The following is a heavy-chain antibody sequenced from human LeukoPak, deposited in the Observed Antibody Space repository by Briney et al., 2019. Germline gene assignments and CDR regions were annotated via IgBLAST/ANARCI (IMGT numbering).Heavy chain of an antibody. Sequence: ASVKVSCKASGYTFTGYYMHWVRQAPGQGLEWMGWINPNSGGTNYAQKLQGRVTMTRDTSISTAYMELSRLRSDDTAVYYCARDLGYYYYYYMDVWGKGTTVTVSS. V-gene: IGHV1-2*02. J-gene: IGHJ6*03. CDR2: INPNSGGT. CDR3: ARDLGYYYYYYMDV. CDR1: GYTFTGYY. D-gene: IGHD3-16*01.